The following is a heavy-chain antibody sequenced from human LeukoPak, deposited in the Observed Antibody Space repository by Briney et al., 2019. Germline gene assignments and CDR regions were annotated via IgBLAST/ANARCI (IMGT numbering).Heavy chain of an antibody. Sequence: SETLSLTCTVSGGSTSSGSYYWSWIRQPAGKGLEWIGRIYTSGSTNYNPSLKSRVTISVDTSKNHFSLKLNSVTAADTAVYYCARLGYCTTTSCPPFDYWGQGTLVTVSS. J-gene: IGHJ4*02. CDR1: GGSTSSGSYY. CDR3: ARLGYCTTTSCPPFDY. V-gene: IGHV4-61*02. CDR2: IYTSGST. D-gene: IGHD2-2*01.